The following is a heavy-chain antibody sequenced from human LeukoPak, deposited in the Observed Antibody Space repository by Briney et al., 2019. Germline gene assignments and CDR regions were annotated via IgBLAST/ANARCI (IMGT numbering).Heavy chain of an antibody. D-gene: IGHD6-13*01. J-gene: IGHJ4*02. Sequence: GGSLRLSCAASGFTFSNYNMNWVRQAPGKGLEWVSSISSSSSYITYADSVKGRFTISRDNAKNSLYLQMHSLRAEDTAVYYCARDSQAVGTDFDYWGQGTLVTVSS. CDR1: GFTFSNYN. CDR3: ARDSQAVGTDFDY. CDR2: ISSSSSYI. V-gene: IGHV3-21*01.